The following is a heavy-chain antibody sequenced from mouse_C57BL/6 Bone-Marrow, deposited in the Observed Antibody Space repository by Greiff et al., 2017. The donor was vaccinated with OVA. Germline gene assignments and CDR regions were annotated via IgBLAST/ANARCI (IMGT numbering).Heavy chain of an antibody. CDR1: GFTFSDAW. J-gene: IGHJ3*01. Sequence: DVQLQESGGGLVQPGGSMKLSCAASGFTFSDAWMDWVRQSPEKGLEWVAEIRNKANNHATYYAESVKGRFTISRDDSKSSVYLQMNSLRAEDTGIYYCTRRWLLAWFAYWGQGLWSLSLQ. D-gene: IGHD2-3*01. CDR2: IRNKANNHAT. CDR3: TRRWLLAWFAY. V-gene: IGHV6-6*01.